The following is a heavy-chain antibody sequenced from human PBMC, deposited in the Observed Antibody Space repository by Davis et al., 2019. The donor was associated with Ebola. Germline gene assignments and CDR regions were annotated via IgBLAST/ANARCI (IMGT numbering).Heavy chain of an antibody. CDR2: ISGSGGST. V-gene: IGHV3-23*01. D-gene: IGHD3-22*01. CDR3: ARDRDYYDRSAYHPRGWFDL. Sequence: GESLKISCETSGFIFRNYVMSWVRQAPGKGLEWVSAISGSGGSTYYADSVKGRFTASGDNAKNSLFLQMNSLRAEDTAVYFCARDRDYYDRSAYHPRGWFDLWGQGTLVTVSS. J-gene: IGHJ5*02. CDR1: GFIFRNYV.